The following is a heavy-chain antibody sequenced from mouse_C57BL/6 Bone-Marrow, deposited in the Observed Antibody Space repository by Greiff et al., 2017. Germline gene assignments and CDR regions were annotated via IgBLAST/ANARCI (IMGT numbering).Heavy chain of an antibody. Sequence: QVQLQQSGAELARPGASVKLSCKASGYTFTSYGISWVKQRTGQGLEWIGEIYPRSGNTYYNEKFKGKATLTADKSSSTAYMELRSLTSEDSAVYFCARRTRYYGSSYWYFDVWGTGTTVTVSS. J-gene: IGHJ1*03. CDR2: IYPRSGNT. CDR1: GYTFTSYG. D-gene: IGHD1-1*01. CDR3: ARRTRYYGSSYWYFDV. V-gene: IGHV1-81*01.